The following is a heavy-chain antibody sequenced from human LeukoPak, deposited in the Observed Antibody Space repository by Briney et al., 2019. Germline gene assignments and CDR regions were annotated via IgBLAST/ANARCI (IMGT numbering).Heavy chain of an antibody. J-gene: IGHJ4*02. V-gene: IGHV4-59*01. CDR1: GGSISSYY. D-gene: IGHD3-10*01. CDR2: IYYSGST. Sequence: KPSETLSLTCTVSGGSISSYYWNWIRQPPGKGLEWIGYIYYSGSTNYNPSLKSRVTISVDTSKNQFSLKLSSVTAADTAVYYCTRVLWFGDRGHLDYWGQGTLVTVSS. CDR3: TRVLWFGDRGHLDY.